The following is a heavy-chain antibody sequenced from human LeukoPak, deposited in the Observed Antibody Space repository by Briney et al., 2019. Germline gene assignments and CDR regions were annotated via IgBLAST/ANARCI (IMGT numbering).Heavy chain of an antibody. CDR2: ISSSSNTI. CDR1: GFTFSSYS. CDR3: ARAYSSSHAYYYYYGMDV. V-gene: IGHV3-48*01. J-gene: IGHJ6*02. Sequence: GGSLRLSCAASGFTFSSYSMNWVRQAPGKGLEWVSYISSSSNTIYYADSVKGRFTISRDNAKNSLYLQMNSLRVEDTAVYYCARAYSSSHAYYYYYGMDVWGQGTTVTVSS. D-gene: IGHD6-13*01.